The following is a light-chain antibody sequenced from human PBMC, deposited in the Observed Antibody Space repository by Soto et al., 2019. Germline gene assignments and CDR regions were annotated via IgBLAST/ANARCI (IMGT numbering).Light chain of an antibody. V-gene: IGKV1-27*01. Sequence: DLHVAQSPSSLSASVVDVAAIIVLVSQGISNYLAWYQQKPGKVPKLLIYAASTLQSRVPSRFSGSGSGTDFTLTISSLQPEDVATYYCRKYNSAHPIAFGQGTRLDIK. J-gene: IGKJ5*01. CDR2: AAS. CDR3: RKYNSAHPIA. CDR1: QGISNY.